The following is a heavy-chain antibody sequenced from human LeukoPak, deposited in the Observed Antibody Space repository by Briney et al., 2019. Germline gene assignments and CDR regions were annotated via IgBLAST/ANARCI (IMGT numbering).Heavy chain of an antibody. J-gene: IGHJ4*02. D-gene: IGHD4-11*01. CDR3: AKDAQRGFDYSNSLEN. CDR2: IKEDGSEK. V-gene: IGHV3-7*04. Sequence: GGSLRLSCAASGFSFSNFWMSWVRQGPGKGLEWVANIKEDGSEKYYVDSVKGRFTISRDNSKNTLYLRMNSLRVEDTAVYFCAKDAQRGFDYSNSLENWGQGTLVTVSS. CDR1: GFSFSNFW.